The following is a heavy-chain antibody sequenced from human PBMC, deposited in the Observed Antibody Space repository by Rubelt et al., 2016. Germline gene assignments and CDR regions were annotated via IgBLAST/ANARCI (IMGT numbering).Heavy chain of an antibody. CDR2: MNPNSGNT. J-gene: IGHJ4*02. Sequence: QVQLVQSGAEVKKPGASVKVSCKASGYTFTNYDINWVRQATGQGLEWMGWMNPNSGNTGYAQKFQGRVTMTRDTAIPPAYIELRRPTSDELAVYYCVRDGSRDDWGQGTLVTVS. V-gene: IGHV1-8*01. D-gene: IGHD2-15*01. CDR3: VRDGSRDD. CDR1: GYTFTNYD.